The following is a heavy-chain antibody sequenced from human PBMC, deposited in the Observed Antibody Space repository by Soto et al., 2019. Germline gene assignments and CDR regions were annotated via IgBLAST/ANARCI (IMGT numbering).Heavy chain of an antibody. CDR1: GYSISSGFY. J-gene: IGHJ4*02. Sequence: KASETLSLTCDVTGYSISSGFYWGWLRQAPGMGLEWIASIYHSGNSRSSPSFKSRVTISADTSKNQISLRLKSVTAADTAVYYCARVIYYDTTAYFEFYFDYWGRGTLVTVSS. D-gene: IGHD3-22*01. CDR3: ARVIYYDTTAYFEFYFDY. CDR2: IYHSGNS. V-gene: IGHV4-38-2*01.